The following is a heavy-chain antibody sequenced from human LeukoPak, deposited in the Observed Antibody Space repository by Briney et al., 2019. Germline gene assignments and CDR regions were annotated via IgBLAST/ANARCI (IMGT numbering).Heavy chain of an antibody. CDR3: ARLTVTNNFDY. V-gene: IGHV1-18*01. D-gene: IGHD4-17*01. Sequence: ASVKVSCKPPGATLSSYATSSVRHAPAHGLEWMGWISVYNGNTNYAQKLQGRVTMTTDTSTSTAYMELRSLRSDDTAVYYRARLTVTNNFDYWGQGTLVTVSS. CDR2: ISVYNGNT. J-gene: IGHJ4*02. CDR1: GATLSSYA.